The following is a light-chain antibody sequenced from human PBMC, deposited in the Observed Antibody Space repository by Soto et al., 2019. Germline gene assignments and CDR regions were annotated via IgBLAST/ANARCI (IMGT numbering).Light chain of an antibody. J-gene: IGLJ2*01. V-gene: IGLV2-14*01. Sequence: QSALTQPASVSGSPGQSITISCTGTSSDVGGYNYVSWYQQHPGKAPKLMIYEVSNRPSGVSNRFSGSKSGNTASLTISGLQVEDEADYYCSSYTSSSTPLFGGGTKLTVL. CDR1: SSDVGGYNY. CDR3: SSYTSSSTPL. CDR2: EVS.